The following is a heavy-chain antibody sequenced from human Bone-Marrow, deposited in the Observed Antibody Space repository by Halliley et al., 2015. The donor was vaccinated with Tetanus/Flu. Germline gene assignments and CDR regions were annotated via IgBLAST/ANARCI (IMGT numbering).Heavy chain of an antibody. CDR3: ARDEGIAVARFDK. Sequence: TLSLTCIVSGDSISDYYWSWIRQPPGKGLEWIGYIYQSGNTDYNPSLKSRVSMSIDLSRNQFSLKLRSVTAADTAIYYCARDEGIAVARFDKLGRGTLVTVSS. V-gene: IGHV4-59*01. D-gene: IGHD6-13*01. CDR1: GDSISDYY. CDR2: IYQSGNT. J-gene: IGHJ4*01.